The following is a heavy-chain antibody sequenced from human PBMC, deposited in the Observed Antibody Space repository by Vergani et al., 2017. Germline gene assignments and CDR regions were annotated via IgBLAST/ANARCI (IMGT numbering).Heavy chain of an antibody. Sequence: QVQLVQSGAEVKKPGASVKVSCKASGYTFTGYYMHWVRQAPGQGLEWMGRLIPLFGTANYARKFQGTVTMTSDESTRTAYMELSSLRSEDTAVYYCARGPVLKYGDYIGWGQGTLVTVSS. J-gene: IGHJ4*02. CDR2: LIPLFGTA. CDR1: GYTFTGYY. CDR3: ARGPVLKYGDYIG. D-gene: IGHD4-17*01. V-gene: IGHV1-69*18.